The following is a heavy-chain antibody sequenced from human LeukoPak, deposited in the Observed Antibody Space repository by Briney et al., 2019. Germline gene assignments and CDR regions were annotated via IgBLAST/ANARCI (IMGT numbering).Heavy chain of an antibody. Sequence: PSETLSLTCTVSGHSIKSGHYWGWIRQPPGKGLEWIGNIYHSGSIYYNPSLESRVTISVDTSKYQISLKMSSVTAADTAVYFCARGGSGWPFDYWGQGTLVTVSS. CDR1: GHSIKSGHY. CDR2: IYHSGSI. D-gene: IGHD6-19*01. V-gene: IGHV4-38-2*02. J-gene: IGHJ4*02. CDR3: ARGGSGWPFDY.